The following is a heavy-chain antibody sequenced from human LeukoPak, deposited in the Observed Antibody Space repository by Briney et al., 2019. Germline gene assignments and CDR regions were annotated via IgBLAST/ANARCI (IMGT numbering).Heavy chain of an antibody. Sequence: SVKVSCKASGGTFSSYAISWVRQAPGQGLEWMGGIIPIFGTANYAQKFQGRVTITADESTSTAYMELSSLRSDDTAVYYCARTLSGSGISYWGQGTLVTVSS. D-gene: IGHD3-10*01. CDR2: IIPIFGTA. CDR3: ARTLSGSGISY. J-gene: IGHJ4*02. CDR1: GGTFSSYA. V-gene: IGHV1-69*13.